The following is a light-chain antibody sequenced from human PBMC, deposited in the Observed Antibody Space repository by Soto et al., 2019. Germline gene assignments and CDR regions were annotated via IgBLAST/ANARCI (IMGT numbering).Light chain of an antibody. CDR1: SSDVGSYNR. J-gene: IGLJ2*01. CDR3: SSYTSTSTV. CDR2: EVS. V-gene: IGLV2-18*02. Sequence: QSALTQPSSVSGSPGQSVTISCTGTSSDVGSYNRVSWYQQPPGTAPKLMIYEVSNRPSGVPDRFSGSKSGNTASLTISGLQAEDEADYYCSSYTSTSTVFGGGTQLTVL.